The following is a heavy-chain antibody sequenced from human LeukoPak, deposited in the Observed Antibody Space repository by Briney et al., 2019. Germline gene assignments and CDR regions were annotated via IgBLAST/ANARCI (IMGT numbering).Heavy chain of an antibody. J-gene: IGHJ4*02. V-gene: IGHV1-18*01. Sequence: VASVKVSCKASGYTFTSYGISWVRQAPGQGLEWMGWISAYNGNTNYAQKLQGRVTMTTDTSTSTAYMELRSLRSDDTAVYYCARSPGLYGDPYYFDYWGQGTLVTVSS. CDR2: ISAYNGNT. CDR1: GYTFTSYG. CDR3: ARSPGLYGDPYYFDY. D-gene: IGHD4-17*01.